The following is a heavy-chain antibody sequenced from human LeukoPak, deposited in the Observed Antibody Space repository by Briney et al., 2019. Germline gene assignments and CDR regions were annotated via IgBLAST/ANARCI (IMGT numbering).Heavy chain of an antibody. Sequence: PSETLSLTCAVYGGSFSGYYWSWIRQPPGKGLEWIGEINHSGSTNYNPSLKSRVTISVDTSKNQFSLKLSSVTAADTAVYYCARLREFVVGAIDAFDIWGQGTMVTVSS. J-gene: IGHJ3*02. V-gene: IGHV4-34*01. D-gene: IGHD1-26*01. CDR3: ARLREFVVGAIDAFDI. CDR2: INHSGST. CDR1: GGSFSGYY.